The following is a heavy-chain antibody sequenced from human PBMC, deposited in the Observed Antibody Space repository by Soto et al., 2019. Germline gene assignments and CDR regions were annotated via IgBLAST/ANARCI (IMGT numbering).Heavy chain of an antibody. V-gene: IGHV1-69*06. CDR2: IIPIFGTA. D-gene: IGHD2-2*01. J-gene: IGHJ4*02. CDR1: GGTFSSYA. Sequence: SVKVSCKASGGTFSSYAISWVRQAPGQGLEWMGGIIPIFGTANYAQKFQGRVTITADKSTSTAYMELSSLRAEDTAVYYCASQCSSTSCYYNFDYWCQGTLVTVSS. CDR3: ASQCSSTSCYYNFDY.